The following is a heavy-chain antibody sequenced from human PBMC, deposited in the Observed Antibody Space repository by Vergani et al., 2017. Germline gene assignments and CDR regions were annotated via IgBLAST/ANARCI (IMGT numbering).Heavy chain of an antibody. D-gene: IGHD2/OR15-2a*01. CDR1: GDPIDSVSYY. CDR2: IYASGNT. J-gene: IGHJ2*01. V-gene: IGHV4-61*02. Sequence: QVQLQESGPGLVKPSQTLSLTCTVPGDPIDSVSYYWTWIRQPAGKGLEWIGRIYASGNTNYNPSLRSRVIMSVDTSKNQISLKLTSVTAADTAVYYCARVFSPSAFWYLDLWGRGTLVTVSS. CDR3: ARVFSPSAFWYLDL.